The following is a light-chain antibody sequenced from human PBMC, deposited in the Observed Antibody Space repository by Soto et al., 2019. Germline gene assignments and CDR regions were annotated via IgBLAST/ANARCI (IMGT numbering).Light chain of an antibody. CDR2: EVT. CDR1: SSDIGAYNY. J-gene: IGLJ2*01. Sequence: QSALTQPASVSGSPGQSITISCTGTSSDIGAYNYVSWYQQHPGKAPKLMIYEVTNRPSGVSIRFSASKSANTASLTISGLQAEDEADYYCSSYTSTITPVVFGGGTKLTVL. CDR3: SSYTSTITPVV. V-gene: IGLV2-14*01.